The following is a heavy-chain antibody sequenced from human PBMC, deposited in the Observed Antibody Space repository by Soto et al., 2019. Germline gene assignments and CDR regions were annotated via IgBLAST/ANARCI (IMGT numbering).Heavy chain of an antibody. D-gene: IGHD3-16*01. V-gene: IGHV3-30-3*01. CDR1: GFTFSSYA. CDR3: ARGGGEGYYYSGMDV. J-gene: IGHJ6*02. CDR2: ISYDGSNK. Sequence: QVQLVESGGGVVQPGRSLRLSCAASGFTFSSYAMHWVRQAPGKGLEWVAVISYDGSNKYYADSVKGRFTISRDNSXXTLYLQMNSLRAEDTAVYYCARGGGEGYYYSGMDVWGQGTTVTVSS.